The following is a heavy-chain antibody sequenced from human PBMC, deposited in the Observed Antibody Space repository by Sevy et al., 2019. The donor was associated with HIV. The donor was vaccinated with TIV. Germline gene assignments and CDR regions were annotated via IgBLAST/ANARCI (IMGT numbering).Heavy chain of an antibody. CDR1: GDSISNNNFY. J-gene: IGHJ4*02. CDR2: IYFSGST. CDR3: ARNPQWPLLDYFDY. Sequence: SETLSLTCTVSGDSISNNNFYWGWIRRPPGKGLEWIGSIYFSGSTYYSTSLKSRVTISVDTSKNPFSLNLNSMTAADAAVYYCARNPQWPLLDYFDYWGQGILVTVSS. V-gene: IGHV4-39*01. D-gene: IGHD6-19*01.